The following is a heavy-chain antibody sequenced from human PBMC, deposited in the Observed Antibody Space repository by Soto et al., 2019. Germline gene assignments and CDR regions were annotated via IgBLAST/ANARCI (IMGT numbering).Heavy chain of an antibody. V-gene: IGHV1-2*04. CDR1: GYTFTGYY. CDR3: ARDYSDSSGYYHFDY. D-gene: IGHD3-22*01. Sequence: ASVKVSCKASGYTFTGYYMHWVRQAPGQGLEWMGWINPNSGGTNYAQKFQGWVTMTRDTSISTAYMELSRLRSDDTAVYYCARDYSDSSGYYHFDYWGRGTLVTVSS. CDR2: INPNSGGT. J-gene: IGHJ4*02.